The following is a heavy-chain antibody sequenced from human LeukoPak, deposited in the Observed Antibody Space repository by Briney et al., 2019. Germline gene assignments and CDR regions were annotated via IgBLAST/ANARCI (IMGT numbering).Heavy chain of an antibody. CDR3: AKGPPKFRGGSYCFDY. D-gene: IGHD1-26*01. CDR2: ISGSGGST. J-gene: IGHJ4*02. V-gene: IGHV3-23*01. Sequence: HSGGSRRLSCTASGFTFSSYAMSWVRQGPGKGLEWVSAISGSGGSTYYADSVKGRFTVSRDNSKSTLYLQMNSLRAEDTAVYYCAKGPPKFRGGSYCFDYWGQGTLVTVSS. CDR1: GFTFSSYA.